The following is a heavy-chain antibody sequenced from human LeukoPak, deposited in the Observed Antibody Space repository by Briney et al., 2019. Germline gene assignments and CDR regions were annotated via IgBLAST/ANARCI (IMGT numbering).Heavy chain of an antibody. CDR2: ISWNSGSI. D-gene: IGHD3-10*01. CDR1: GFTFDDYA. V-gene: IGHV3-9*01. Sequence: SLRLSCAASGFTFDDYAMHWVRQAPGKGLEWVSGISWNSGSIGYADSVKGRFTISRDNAKNSLYLQMNSLRAEDTALYYCAKASRIPLLWFGEASNGMDVWGQGTTVTVSS. J-gene: IGHJ6*02. CDR3: AKASRIPLLWFGEASNGMDV.